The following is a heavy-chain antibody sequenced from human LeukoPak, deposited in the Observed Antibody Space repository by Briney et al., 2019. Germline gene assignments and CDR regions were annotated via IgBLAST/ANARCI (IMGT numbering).Heavy chain of an antibody. V-gene: IGHV1-3*01. CDR1: GYTFTSYA. J-gene: IGHJ4*02. Sequence: VASVKVSCKASGYTFTSYAMHWVRQAPGQRLEWMGWINAGNGNTKYSQKFQGRVTITRDTSASTAYMELSSLRSEDTAVYYCATKRGYSYGSPHWGQGTLVTVSS. D-gene: IGHD5-18*01. CDR2: INAGNGNT. CDR3: ATKRGYSYGSPH.